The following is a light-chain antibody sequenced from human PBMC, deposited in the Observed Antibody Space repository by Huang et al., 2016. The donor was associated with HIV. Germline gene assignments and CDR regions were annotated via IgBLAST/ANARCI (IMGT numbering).Light chain of an antibody. CDR1: QGVSAH. J-gene: IGKJ1*01. V-gene: IGKV3-15*01. CDR2: GAS. CDR3: QQYNNPGT. Sequence: EIVMTQSPATLSVSLGERATLSCRASQGVSAHLAWYQQKPGQAPRLLIYGASTRATGIPARCSGSGSGTDFTLTISSLQSEDLAVYYCQQYNNPGTFGQGTKVEIK.